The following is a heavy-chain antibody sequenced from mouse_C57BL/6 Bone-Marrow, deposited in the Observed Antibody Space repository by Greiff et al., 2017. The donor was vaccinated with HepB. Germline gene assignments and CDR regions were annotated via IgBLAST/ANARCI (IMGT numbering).Heavy chain of an antibody. D-gene: IGHD1-1*01. V-gene: IGHV5-15*01. CDR2: ISNLAYSI. CDR3: ARPFYYYGSGGFDV. Sequence: EVQLVESGGGLVQPGGSLKLSCAASGFTFSDYGMAWVRQAPRKGPEWVAFISNLAYSIYYADTVTGRFTISRENAKNPLYLEMSSLRSEDTAMYYCARPFYYYGSGGFDVWGTGTTVTVSS. CDR1: GFTFSDYG. J-gene: IGHJ1*03.